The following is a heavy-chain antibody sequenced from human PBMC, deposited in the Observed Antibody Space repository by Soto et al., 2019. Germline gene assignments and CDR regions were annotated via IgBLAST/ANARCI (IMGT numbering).Heavy chain of an antibody. J-gene: IGHJ6*02. CDR3: ARIKWGLNYYNGMDV. D-gene: IGHD1-26*01. CDR2: INPKTAAT. Sequence: QVQLVQSGAEVKKSGASVKVSCKPSGYSFSDYFIQWVRQAPGQGLEWVAWINPKTAATNYAKKFQGRVSLTWDTSSTTAYRELTRLRPDDAAVYYCARIKWGLNYYNGMDVWGQGTTVIVSS. V-gene: IGHV1-2*02. CDR1: GYSFSDYF.